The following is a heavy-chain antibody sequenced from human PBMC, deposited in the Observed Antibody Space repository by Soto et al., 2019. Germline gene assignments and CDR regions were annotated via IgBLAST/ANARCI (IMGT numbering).Heavy chain of an antibody. CDR3: ARNGDAYYYYGMDV. V-gene: IGHV4-39*01. Sequence: SLTCTVCGDAISGSSYYWGFIRHPPGKGLEWIGSIYYSGSTYYNPSLKSRVTISVDTSKNQFSLKLSSVTAADTAVYYCARNGDAYYYYGMDVWAQGTTVTVSS. CDR2: IYYSGST. J-gene: IGHJ6*02. D-gene: IGHD7-27*01. CDR1: GDAISGSSYY.